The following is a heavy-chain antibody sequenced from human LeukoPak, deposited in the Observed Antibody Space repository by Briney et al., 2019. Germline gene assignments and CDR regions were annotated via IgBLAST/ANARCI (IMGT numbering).Heavy chain of an antibody. D-gene: IGHD6-13*01. CDR3: ARPHSSSWSGDAFDI. V-gene: IGHV4-39*07. Sequence: SETLSLTCTVSGGSINSGSYYWGWIRQPPGKGLEWIGSIYYSGSTYYNPSPKSRVTMSVDTSKNQFSLKLSSVTAADTAVYYCARPHSSSWSGDAFDIWGQGTMVTVSS. J-gene: IGHJ3*02. CDR2: IYYSGST. CDR1: GGSINSGSYY.